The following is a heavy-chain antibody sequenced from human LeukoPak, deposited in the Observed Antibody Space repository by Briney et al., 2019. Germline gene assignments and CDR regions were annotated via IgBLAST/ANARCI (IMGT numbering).Heavy chain of an antibody. CDR1: GFTFSRNA. D-gene: IGHD2-15*01. CDR3: AKDLLRWSFDY. J-gene: IGHJ4*02. Sequence: SGGSLRLSCAVSGFTFSRNAMSWVRQVPGKGLEWVSAIEGSNDNTHYADSVKGRFTVSRDISKNTLYLQMNSLRAEDTALYYCAKDLLRWSFDYWGQGTLVTVSS. CDR2: IEGSNDNT. V-gene: IGHV3-23*01.